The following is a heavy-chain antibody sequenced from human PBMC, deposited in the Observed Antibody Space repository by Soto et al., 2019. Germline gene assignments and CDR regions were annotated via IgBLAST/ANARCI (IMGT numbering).Heavy chain of an antibody. CDR2: IYPGGSAT. J-gene: IGHJ3*02. CDR1: GYSFTSYW. D-gene: IGHD4-17*01. Sequence: GESLKISCKGSGYSFTSYWIGWVRQMPGKGLEWMGIIYPGGSATRYSPSFQGQVTISADKSINTAYLQWSSLKASDTAIYYCARDYNDYTGAFDIWGQGTMVTVSS. CDR3: ARDYNDYTGAFDI. V-gene: IGHV5-51*01.